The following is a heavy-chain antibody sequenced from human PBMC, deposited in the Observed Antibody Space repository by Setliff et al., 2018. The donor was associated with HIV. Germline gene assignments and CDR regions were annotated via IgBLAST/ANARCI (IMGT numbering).Heavy chain of an antibody. CDR2: ITADGSST. Sequence: PGGSLRLSCAASGFTFSDYWMHWVRQAPGKGLVWVSRITADGSSTRYADSVNGRFTIARDNARNSLYLQMDSLRVEDTAVYYCTKGHYTTLGWGQGTLVTVSS. CDR1: GFTFSDYW. J-gene: IGHJ4*02. D-gene: IGHD2-2*02. V-gene: IGHV3-74*01. CDR3: TKGHYTTLG.